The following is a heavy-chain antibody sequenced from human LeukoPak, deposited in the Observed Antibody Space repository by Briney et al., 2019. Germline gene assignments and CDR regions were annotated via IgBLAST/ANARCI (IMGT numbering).Heavy chain of an antibody. CDR1: GGTFSSYA. CDR2: IIPIFGTA. Sequence: ASVKVSYKASGGTFSSYAISWVRQAPGQGLEWMGGIIPIFGTANYAQKFQGRVTITADKSTSTAYMELSSLRSEDTAVYYCARDEDYGDVEYFQHWGQGTLVTVSS. V-gene: IGHV1-69*06. J-gene: IGHJ1*01. D-gene: IGHD4-17*01. CDR3: ARDEDYGDVEYFQH.